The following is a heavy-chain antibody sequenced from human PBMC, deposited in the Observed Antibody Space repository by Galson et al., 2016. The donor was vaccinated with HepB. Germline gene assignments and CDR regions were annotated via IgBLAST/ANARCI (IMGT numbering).Heavy chain of an antibody. CDR1: GGSISSNSYY. D-gene: IGHD5-24*01. CDR2: SYYRGST. Sequence: SETLSLTCTVSGGSISSNSYYWGWIRQPPGKGLEWIGSSYYRGSTYYNPSLKSRAAISVDTSKNQFSLTLSSVTAADTAVYFCARDRDGYRIFDFWGQGTLVAVSS. CDR3: ARDRDGYRIFDF. V-gene: IGHV4-39*07. J-gene: IGHJ4*02.